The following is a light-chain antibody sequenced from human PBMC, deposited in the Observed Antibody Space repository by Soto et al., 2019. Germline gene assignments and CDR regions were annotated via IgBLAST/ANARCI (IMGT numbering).Light chain of an antibody. CDR1: QSINIY. J-gene: IGKJ2*01. V-gene: IGKV1-39*01. CDR2: GAS. Sequence: IQMTQSPSSLSASVGDSVTVTCRASQSINIYLNWYQQKPGKAPTLLIYGASSLQSGVPSRFTGGGSRTDFTLTICSLQPEDFATYYCQQSYTSPYTIGQGTKLEIK. CDR3: QQSYTSPYT.